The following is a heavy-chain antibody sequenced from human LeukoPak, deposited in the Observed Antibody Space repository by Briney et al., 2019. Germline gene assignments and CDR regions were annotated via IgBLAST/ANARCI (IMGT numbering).Heavy chain of an antibody. CDR1: GFTFSSYE. CDR2: ISSGGSTI. J-gene: IGHJ4*02. Sequence: GGSLRLSCAASGFTFSSYEMNWVPQAPGKGLEWVSYISSGGSTIYYADSVKGRFTTSRDNAKNSLYLQMNSLRTEDTAVYYCASSTAIGYWGQGTLVTVSS. V-gene: IGHV3-48*03. CDR3: ASSTAIGY.